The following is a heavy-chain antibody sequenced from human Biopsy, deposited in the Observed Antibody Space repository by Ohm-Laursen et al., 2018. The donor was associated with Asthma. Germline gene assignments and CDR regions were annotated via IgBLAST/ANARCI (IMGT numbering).Heavy chain of an antibody. D-gene: IGHD2-2*01. V-gene: IGHV1-69*13. Sequence: SVKVSCNSLGGTFNTYVIGWVRQAPGQGLEWMGGINSVFGTTTYPQKFQDRVTITADDSTSKVYMELSSLRSEDTAVYYCARKAGSCISRTCYSLDFWGQGTLVTVSS. CDR3: ARKAGSCISRTCYSLDF. CDR2: INSVFGTT. J-gene: IGHJ4*02. CDR1: GGTFNTYV.